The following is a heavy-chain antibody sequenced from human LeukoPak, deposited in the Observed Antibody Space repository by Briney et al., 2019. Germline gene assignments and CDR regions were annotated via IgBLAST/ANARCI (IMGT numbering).Heavy chain of an antibody. D-gene: IGHD5-18*01. J-gene: IGHJ4*02. CDR3: VHSYGFSYFDY. V-gene: IGHV3-30*04. Sequence: KPGGSLRLSCAASGFTFSSYAMHWVRQAPGKGLEWVAVISYDGSNKYYADSVEGRFTISRDNSKNTLYLQMNSLRAEDTAVYYCVHSYGFSYFDYWGQGTLVTVSS. CDR2: ISYDGSNK. CDR1: GFTFSSYA.